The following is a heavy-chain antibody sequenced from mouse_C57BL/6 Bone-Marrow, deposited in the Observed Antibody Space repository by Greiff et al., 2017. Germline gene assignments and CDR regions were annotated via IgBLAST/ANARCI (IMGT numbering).Heavy chain of an antibody. D-gene: IGHD4-1*02. J-gene: IGHJ4*01. V-gene: IGHV1-55*01. CDR2: IYPGSGST. CDR3: ARPNWDAYAMDY. CDR1: GYTFTSYW. Sequence: QVQLQQPGAELVKPGASVKMSCKASGYTFTSYWITWVKQRPGQGLEWIGDIYPGSGSTNYNEKFKSMATLTVDTSSSTAYMQLSSLTSEDSAVYYCARPNWDAYAMDYWVQGTSVTVSS.